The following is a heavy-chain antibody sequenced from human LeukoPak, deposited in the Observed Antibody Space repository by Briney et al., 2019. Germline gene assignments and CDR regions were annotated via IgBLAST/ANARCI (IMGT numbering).Heavy chain of an antibody. V-gene: IGHV3-48*03. CDR2: ISSSGSTI. Sequence: PGGSLRLSCAASGFTFSSFEMKWVRQAPGKGLEWVSYISSSGSTIYYADSVKGRFTISRDNSKNTLYLQMNSLRAEDTAVYYCAIISAAAPFDNWAREPWSPSPQ. J-gene: IGHJ4*02. D-gene: IGHD6-13*01. CDR3: AIISAAAPFDN. CDR1: GFTFSSFE.